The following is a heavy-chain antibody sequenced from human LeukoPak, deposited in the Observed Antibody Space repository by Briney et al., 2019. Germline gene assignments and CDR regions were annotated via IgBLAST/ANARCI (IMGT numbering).Heavy chain of an antibody. D-gene: IGHD6-13*01. J-gene: IGHJ4*02. V-gene: IGHV4-34*01. Sequence: SETLSLTCAVYGGSFSGYYWSWIRQPPGKGLEWIGEINHSGSTNYNPSLKSRVTISVDTSKNQFSLKLSSVTAADTAVYYCARGRYSSSWYSRGVGYWGQGTLVTVSS. CDR1: GGSFSGYY. CDR3: ARGRYSSSWYSRGVGY. CDR2: INHSGST.